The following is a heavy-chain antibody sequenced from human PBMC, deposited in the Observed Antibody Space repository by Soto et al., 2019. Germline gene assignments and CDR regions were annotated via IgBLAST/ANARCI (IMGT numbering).Heavy chain of an antibody. J-gene: IGHJ6*02. CDR1: GPPMSTNY. CDR2: IYYRGGT. CDR3: ASESVVVAATFKSPRRTILGLYGLDV. V-gene: IGHV4-59*08. Sequence: SETLSQTCTTAGPPMSTNYWTWMRQPPGKGLEWSGYIYYRGGTNYNPSLESRVTISVDTSKNQFSLKLSSVTAADTAMYYCASESVVVAATFKSPRRTILGLYGLDVWGQGTTVT. D-gene: IGHD2-15*01.